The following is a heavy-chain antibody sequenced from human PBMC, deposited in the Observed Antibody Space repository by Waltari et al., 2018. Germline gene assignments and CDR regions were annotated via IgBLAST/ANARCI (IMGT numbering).Heavy chain of an antibody. CDR2: IDPGDSDT. Sequence: EVQLVQSGAEVKKPGATVKISCKASGYTFTDYYMHWVQQAPGKGLEWMGIIDPGDSDTRYSPSFQGQVTISADKSISTAYLQWSSLKASDTAMYYCARPTNSGYYSGNDAFDIWGQGTMVTVSS. D-gene: IGHD3-22*01. J-gene: IGHJ3*02. CDR3: ARPTNSGYYSGNDAFDI. V-gene: IGHV5-51*07. CDR1: GYTFTDYY.